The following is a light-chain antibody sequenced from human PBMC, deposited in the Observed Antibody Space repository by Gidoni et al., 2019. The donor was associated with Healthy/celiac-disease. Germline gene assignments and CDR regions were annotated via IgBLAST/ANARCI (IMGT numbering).Light chain of an antibody. Sequence: QSALTQPASVSGSPGPSITISCTGTSSDVGSYNLVSRYQQHPGKAPKRMIYEVSKRPSGVSNRFSGSKSGNTASLTISGLQAEDEADYYCCSYAGSRGVVFGGGTKLTVL. CDR2: EVS. J-gene: IGLJ2*01. V-gene: IGLV2-23*02. CDR1: SSDVGSYNL. CDR3: CSYAGSRGVV.